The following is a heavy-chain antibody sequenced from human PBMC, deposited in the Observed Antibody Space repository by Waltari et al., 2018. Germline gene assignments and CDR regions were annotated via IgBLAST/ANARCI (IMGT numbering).Heavy chain of an antibody. Sequence: QVQLRESGPGLVKPSETRSLTCVISGAFLRSHLLWGWIRQSPEKGLEWIGNIYYSGVTYYSPFLKSRVFISIDTPRRQFSLKLTSVTAADTAVYYCARVLTTGTVAFDIWGQGTLVTVSS. D-gene: IGHD1-7*01. CDR2: IYYSGVT. CDR1: GAFLRSHLL. CDR3: ARVLTTGTVAFDI. V-gene: IGHV4-38-2*01. J-gene: IGHJ3*02.